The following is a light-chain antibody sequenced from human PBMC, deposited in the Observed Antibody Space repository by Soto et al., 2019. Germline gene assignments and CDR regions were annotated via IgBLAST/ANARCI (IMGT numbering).Light chain of an antibody. Sequence: DIQMTQSPATLSASIGDRVTITCRASQSLSGCFAWYQQTPGKAPKLLISDASTLQSGVASRLSGSGSGTEFTLIISGLQPDDSATYYCQQYTNTNNPWMFGQGTKVDIK. V-gene: IGKV1-5*01. CDR3: QQYTNTNNPWM. J-gene: IGKJ1*01. CDR2: DAS. CDR1: QSLSGC.